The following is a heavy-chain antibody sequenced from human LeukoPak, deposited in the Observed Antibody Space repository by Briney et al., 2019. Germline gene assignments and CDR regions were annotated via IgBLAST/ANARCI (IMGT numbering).Heavy chain of an antibody. V-gene: IGHV4-59*01. CDR1: GGSISSYY. J-gene: IGHJ4*02. Sequence: SETLSLTCTVSGGSISSYYWSWIRQPPGKGLEWIGYIYYSGSTNYNPSLKSRVTISVDTSKNQFSLKLSSVTAADTAVYYCARGGVTHYDSSGYLGYWGQGTLVTVSS. CDR3: ARGGVTHYDSSGYLGY. D-gene: IGHD3-22*01. CDR2: IYYSGST.